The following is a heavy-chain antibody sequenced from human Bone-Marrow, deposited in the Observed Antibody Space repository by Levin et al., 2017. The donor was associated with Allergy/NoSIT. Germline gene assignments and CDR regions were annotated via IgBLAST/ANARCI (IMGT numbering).Heavy chain of an antibody. Sequence: AGGSLRLSCSASGFSFSSYGMHWVRQAPGKGLEWVAIISYDGSNKFYADSVKGRFTVSRDNSKNTLSLQMNSLRAEDTAMYYCAKGYSYGYELDYWGQGTLVTVSS. CDR1: GFSFSSYG. CDR3: AKGYSYGYELDY. J-gene: IGHJ4*02. D-gene: IGHD5-18*01. CDR2: ISYDGSNK. V-gene: IGHV3-30*18.